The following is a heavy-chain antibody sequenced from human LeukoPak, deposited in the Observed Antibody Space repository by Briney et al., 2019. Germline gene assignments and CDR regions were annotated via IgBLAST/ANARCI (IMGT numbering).Heavy chain of an antibody. CDR1: GFSFSSDW. D-gene: IGHD4-11*01. Sequence: GGSLRLSCAASGFSFSSDWMHWVRQAPGKGLVWVSRVDGDGSSTSYADSVKGRFSISRDNAKNTLYLQLNSLRAEDTAVYYCAKGGVYSFDYWGQGALVTVSS. J-gene: IGHJ4*02. CDR2: VDGDGSST. CDR3: AKGGVYSFDY. V-gene: IGHV3-74*01.